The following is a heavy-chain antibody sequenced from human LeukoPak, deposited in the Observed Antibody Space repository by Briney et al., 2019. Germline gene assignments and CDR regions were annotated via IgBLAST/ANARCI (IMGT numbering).Heavy chain of an antibody. CDR3: AIISRRAGSPPPV. D-gene: IGHD2-15*01. V-gene: IGHV4-34*01. J-gene: IGHJ4*02. Sequence: SETLSLTCAVYGGSFSGYYWSWIRQPPGKGLEWIGEINHSGSTNYNPSLKSRVTISVDTSKNQFSLKPSSVTAADTAVYYCAIISRRAGSPPPVWGQGTLVTVSS. CDR1: GGSFSGYY. CDR2: INHSGST.